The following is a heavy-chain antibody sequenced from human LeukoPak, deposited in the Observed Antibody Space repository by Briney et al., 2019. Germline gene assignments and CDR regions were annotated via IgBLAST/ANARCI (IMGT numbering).Heavy chain of an antibody. D-gene: IGHD6-19*01. CDR2: IIPIFGTA. Sequence: ALVKVSCKSSGATFSSYAISWVRQAPGQGLEWMGVIIPIFGTANYAQKFQGRVTITADEYTSTAYMELSSVISEDTAVYYCARGSGWYNDAFDLWGQGTMVTVSS. CDR1: GATFSSYA. J-gene: IGHJ3*01. CDR3: ARGSGWYNDAFDL. V-gene: IGHV1-69*13.